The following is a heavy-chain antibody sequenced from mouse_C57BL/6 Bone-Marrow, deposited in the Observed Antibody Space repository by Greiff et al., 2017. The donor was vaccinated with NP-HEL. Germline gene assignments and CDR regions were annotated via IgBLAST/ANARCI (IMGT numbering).Heavy chain of an antibody. D-gene: IGHD1-1*01. CDR2: IYPRSGNT. Sequence: VQGVESGAELARPGASVKLSCKASGYTFTSYGISWVKQRTGQGLEWIGEIYPRSGNTYYNEKFKGKATLTADKSSSTAYMELRSLTSEDSAVYFCARGDYYGSSYFAYWGQGTLVTVSA. CDR1: GYTFTSYG. CDR3: ARGDYYGSSYFAY. V-gene: IGHV1-81*01. J-gene: IGHJ3*01.